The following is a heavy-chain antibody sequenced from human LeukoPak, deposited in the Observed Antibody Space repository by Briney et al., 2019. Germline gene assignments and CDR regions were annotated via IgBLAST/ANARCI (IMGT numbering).Heavy chain of an antibody. CDR3: ARLNGYSSSWYWFDL. J-gene: IGHJ5*02. CDR1: GGSISSGGYS. CDR2: IFHSGST. D-gene: IGHD6-13*01. V-gene: IGHV4-30-2*03. Sequence: SETLSLTCAVSGGSISSGGYSWSWIRQPPGKGLEWIGYIFHSGSTYYNPSLKSRVTISVDTSKNQFSLKLSSVTAADTAVYYCARLNGYSSSWYWFDLWGQGTLVTVSS.